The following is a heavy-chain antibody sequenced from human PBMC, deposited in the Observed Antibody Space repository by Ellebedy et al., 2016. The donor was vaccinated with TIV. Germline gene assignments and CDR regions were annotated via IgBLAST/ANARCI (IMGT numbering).Heavy chain of an antibody. CDR2: IKQDRSEK. D-gene: IGHD6-19*01. Sequence: GESLKISCGTSGFTFNNYWMTWVRQAPGKGLEWVANIKQDRSEKYYVDSVMGRFSTSRDNTKNSLYLQMNSLTDEDTAVYYCARDQWLGRAYYFDSWGQGTLVTVSS. J-gene: IGHJ4*02. CDR1: GFTFNNYW. V-gene: IGHV3-7*01. CDR3: ARDQWLGRAYYFDS.